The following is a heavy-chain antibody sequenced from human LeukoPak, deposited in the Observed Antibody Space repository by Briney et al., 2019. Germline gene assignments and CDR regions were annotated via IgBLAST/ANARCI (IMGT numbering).Heavy chain of an antibody. J-gene: IGHJ6*02. V-gene: IGHV3-53*01. CDR1: GFTVSSNY. D-gene: IGHD3-10*01. Sequence: GGSLRLSCAASGFTVSSNYMSWVRQPPGKGLEWVSVIYSGGSTYYADSVKGRFTISRDNSKNTLYLQMNSLRAEDTAVYYCGRVVSGDYYYYGMDVWGQGTTVTVSS. CDR2: IYSGGST. CDR3: GRVVSGDYYYYGMDV.